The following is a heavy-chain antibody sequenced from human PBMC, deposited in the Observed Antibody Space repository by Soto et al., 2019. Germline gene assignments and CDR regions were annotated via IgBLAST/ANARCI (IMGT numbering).Heavy chain of an antibody. V-gene: IGHV4-30-4*06. D-gene: IGHD6-6*01. CDR3: VRGGGEYSDGRYCFGI. J-gene: IGHJ5*02. Sequence: PGKGVEWIGHIYYRGNTDYNPSLKSRLAISIDTSKNQFSLKLSSVTAADTAVYFFVRGGGEYSDGRYCFGIWGQGLLVTVSS. CDR2: IYYRGNT.